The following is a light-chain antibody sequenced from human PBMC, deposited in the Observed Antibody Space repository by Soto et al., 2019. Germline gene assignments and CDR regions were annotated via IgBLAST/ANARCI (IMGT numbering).Light chain of an antibody. CDR3: AAWDGSLNVVL. J-gene: IGLJ2*01. V-gene: IGLV1-44*01. CDR2: STN. CDR1: SSNIGSNT. Sequence: QSALTQPPSASGTPGQRVTISCSGSSSNIGSNTVNWYQQLPGSAPKLLMYSTNQRPSGVPDRFSGSKSGTSASLAISGLLSEDEADYYCAAWDGSLNVVLFGGGTKVTVL.